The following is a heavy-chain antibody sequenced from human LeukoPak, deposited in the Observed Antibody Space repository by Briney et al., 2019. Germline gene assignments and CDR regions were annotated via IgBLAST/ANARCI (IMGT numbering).Heavy chain of an antibody. CDR2: ISYDGITE. CDR1: GFAFSSYA. V-gene: IGHV3-30*04. Sequence: GGSPRLSCAASGFAFSSYAMHWVRQAPGKGLEWVAIISYDGITEDYSDSVKGRFSISRDNFKNTLFLQMNGLRDEDTAVYYCARDISTGWSIKYFFDFWGQGALVTVPS. J-gene: IGHJ4*02. D-gene: IGHD6-19*01. CDR3: ARDISTGWSIKYFFDF.